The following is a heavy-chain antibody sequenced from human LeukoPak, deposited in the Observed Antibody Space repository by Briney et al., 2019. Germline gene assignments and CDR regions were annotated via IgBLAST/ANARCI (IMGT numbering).Heavy chain of an antibody. CDR2: VYSSGSS. CDR1: GGSISSTPYY. Sequence: SETLSLTCTVSGGSISSTPYYWGWIRQPPGKGLEWIGSVYSSGSSYYSPSLASRLTTSVDTSKSQFSLKLSSVTAADTAVYYCARLQYSGSYYFIPWGQGTLVPSPQ. CDR3: ARLQYSGSYYFIP. V-gene: IGHV4-39*01. J-gene: IGHJ5*02. D-gene: IGHD1-26*01.